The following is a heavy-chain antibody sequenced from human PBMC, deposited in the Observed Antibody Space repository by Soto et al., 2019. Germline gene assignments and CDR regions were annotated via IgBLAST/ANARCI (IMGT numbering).Heavy chain of an antibody. CDR1: GYTFTTFW. D-gene: IGHD1-26*01. V-gene: IGHV5-10-1*01. CDR3: ARIDCTTTSCDSWFDP. J-gene: IGHJ5*02. Sequence: GESLKISCTGFGYTFTTFWISWVLQMPGKGLEWMGRIDPGDTYPTYSPAFQGHVTISADKATNTAYLQWSGLKASDTAIYYCARIDCTTTSCDSWFDPWGRGTLVTVSS. CDR2: IDPGDTYP.